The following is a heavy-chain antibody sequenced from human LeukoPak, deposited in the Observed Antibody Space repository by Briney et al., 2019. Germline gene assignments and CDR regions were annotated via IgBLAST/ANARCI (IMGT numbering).Heavy chain of an antibody. V-gene: IGHV3-30*18. D-gene: IGHD6-19*01. J-gene: IGHJ4*02. Sequence: GGSLRLSCAASGFTFSSYGMHWVRQAPGKGLEWVAVISYDGSNKYYADSVKGRFTISRDNSKNTLYLQMNSLRAEDTAVYYCAKADRIRRIAVYFDYWGQGTLVTVSS. CDR1: GFTFSSYG. CDR3: AKADRIRRIAVYFDY. CDR2: ISYDGSNK.